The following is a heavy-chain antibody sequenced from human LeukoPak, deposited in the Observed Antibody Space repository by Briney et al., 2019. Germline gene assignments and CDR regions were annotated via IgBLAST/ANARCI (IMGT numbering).Heavy chain of an antibody. V-gene: IGHV4-34*01. Sequence: SETLSLTCAVYGESFSGYFWSWVRQPPGKGLEWIGEINHSGYTNYNPSLKSRVTISVDTSKNQFSLKLSSVTAADTAVYYCARDTIAAAHWGQGTLVTVSS. J-gene: IGHJ4*02. CDR1: GESFSGYF. CDR2: INHSGYT. CDR3: ARDTIAAAH. D-gene: IGHD6-13*01.